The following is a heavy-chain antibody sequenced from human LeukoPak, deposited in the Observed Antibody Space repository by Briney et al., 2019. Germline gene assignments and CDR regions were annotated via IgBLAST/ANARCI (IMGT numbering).Heavy chain of an antibody. Sequence: GGSLRLSCAASGFTFSNHAMNWVRQASGQGLEWVSSIDGRSTDIYYADSVKGRFTISRDNAKNSLYLQMHSLRAEDTAVYYCARRGYYDSSGYDYWGQGTLVTVSS. J-gene: IGHJ4*02. CDR1: GFTFSNHA. D-gene: IGHD3-22*01. V-gene: IGHV3-21*01. CDR3: ARRGYYDSSGYDY. CDR2: IDGRSTDI.